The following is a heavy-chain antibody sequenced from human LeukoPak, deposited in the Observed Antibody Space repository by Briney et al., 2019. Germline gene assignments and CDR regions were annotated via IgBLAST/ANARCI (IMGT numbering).Heavy chain of an antibody. D-gene: IGHD3-10*01. Sequence: SETLSLTCTVSGGSINSSSYYWGWIRQPPGRGLEWIGTIYYSGSTYYNPSLKSRVTISADRSKNQFSLKLSSVTASDTAVYYCARRFAPSRNDAFDIWGQGTMVTVSS. CDR2: IYYSGST. CDR1: GGSINSSSYY. J-gene: IGHJ3*02. V-gene: IGHV4-39*01. CDR3: ARRFAPSRNDAFDI.